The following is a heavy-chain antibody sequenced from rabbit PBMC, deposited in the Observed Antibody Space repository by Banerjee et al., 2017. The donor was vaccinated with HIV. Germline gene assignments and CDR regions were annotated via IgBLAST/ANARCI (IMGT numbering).Heavy chain of an antibody. Sequence: QLVESGGGLVQPGGSLKLSCEASAFDFSTYSMSWVRQAPGKGLEWIGYIVPIFGVTYYASWVNGRFTISSHNAQNTLYLQLHTLTAADTATYFCVRGASDSGYYSLWGPGTLVTVS. CDR1: AFDFSTYS. D-gene: IGHD1-1*01. CDR2: IVPIFGVT. CDR3: VRGASDSGYYSL. J-gene: IGHJ6*01. V-gene: IGHV1S7*01.